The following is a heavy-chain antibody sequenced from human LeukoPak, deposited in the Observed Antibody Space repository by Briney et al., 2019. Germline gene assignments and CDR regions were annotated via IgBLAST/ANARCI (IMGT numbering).Heavy chain of an antibody. CDR3: AKDGLGYSGYDYVYYYYGMDV. V-gene: IGHV3-23*01. CDR2: ISVSGGNI. Sequence: GGSLRLSCAASGFTFSNYAMSWVRQAPGKGLEWVSAISVSGGNIHYADSVKGRFTISRDNSKNTLYLQMNSLRAEDTAVYYCAKDGLGYSGYDYVYYYYGMDVWGQGTTVTVSS. CDR1: GFTFSNYA. D-gene: IGHD5-12*01. J-gene: IGHJ6*02.